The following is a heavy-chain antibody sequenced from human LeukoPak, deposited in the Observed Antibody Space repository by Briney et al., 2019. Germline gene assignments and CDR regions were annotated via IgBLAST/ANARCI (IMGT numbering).Heavy chain of an antibody. CDR2: ISSSGITI. D-gene: IGHD6-19*01. CDR3: TTLRTSGWYQDT. Sequence: GGSLRLSCAVSGFTFSDYYMSWIRQAPGEGLEWVSDISSSGITIYYGDCVKGRFTVSRDNDKDLLYLQMNSLRAEDTAFCCCTTLRTSGWYQDTWGRGTLVTVSS. V-gene: IGHV3-11*01. J-gene: IGHJ5*02. CDR1: GFTFSDYY.